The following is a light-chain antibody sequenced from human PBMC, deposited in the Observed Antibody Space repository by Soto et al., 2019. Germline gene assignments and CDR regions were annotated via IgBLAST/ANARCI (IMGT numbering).Light chain of an antibody. CDR1: QTISSW. V-gene: IGKV1-5*03. CDR2: KAS. Sequence: DIQITLSPSTVSGSLVERPTIACRASQTISSWLAWYQQKPGKAAKLLIYKASTLKSGVPSRFSGSGSGTEFPLTISSLQPDDFATYYCQHYNSYSVAVGQGTQVEI. CDR3: QHYNSYSVA. J-gene: IGKJ1*01.